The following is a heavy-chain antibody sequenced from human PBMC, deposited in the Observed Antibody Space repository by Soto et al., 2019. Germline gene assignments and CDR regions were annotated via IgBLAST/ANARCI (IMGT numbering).Heavy chain of an antibody. CDR1: GGSISSNSYY. CDR3: ARHKVRGVFNWFDP. J-gene: IGHJ5*02. V-gene: IGHV4-39*01. D-gene: IGHD3-10*01. CDR2: IYYSGST. Sequence: QLQLQESGPALVKPSETLSLTCTVSGGSISSNSYYWGWIRQPPGKGLEWIGSIYYSGSTYYNPSLKSRVTISVDTSKNQFSLKLSSVTAADTAVYYCARHKVRGVFNWFDPWGQGTLVTVSS.